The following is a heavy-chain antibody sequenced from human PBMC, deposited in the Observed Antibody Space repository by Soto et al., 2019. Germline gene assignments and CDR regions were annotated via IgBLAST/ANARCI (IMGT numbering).Heavy chain of an antibody. J-gene: IGHJ3*02. CDR2: ISGSGDTT. D-gene: IGHD4-17*01. V-gene: IGHV3-23*01. CDR1: VFTFTSYA. CDR3: AKDHNGDYVGGFEM. Sequence: PGGSLRLSCAASVFTFTSYAMNWVRQAPGEGLEWVSLISGSGDTTYYADSVRGRFTISRDNSKNTLSLQMNSLRAEDTAVYYCAKDHNGDYVGGFEMWGQETKVTVSS.